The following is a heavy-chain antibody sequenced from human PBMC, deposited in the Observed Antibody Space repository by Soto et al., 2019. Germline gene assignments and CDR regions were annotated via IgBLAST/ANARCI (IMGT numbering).Heavy chain of an antibody. D-gene: IGHD1-1*01. CDR1: GYAFTTYG. V-gene: IGHV1-18*01. J-gene: IGHJ4*02. Sequence: QVHLVQSGAEVKKPGASVKVSGKGSGYAFTTYGITWVRQAPGQGLEWMGWISAHNGNTNYAQKLQGRVTVTRETSTSTAYMELRSLRSDDTAVYYCARGRYGDYWGQGARVTVSS. CDR2: ISAHNGNT. CDR3: ARGRYGDY.